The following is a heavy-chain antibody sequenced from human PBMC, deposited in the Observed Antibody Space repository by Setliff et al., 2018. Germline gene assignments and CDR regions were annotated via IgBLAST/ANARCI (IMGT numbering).Heavy chain of an antibody. V-gene: IGHV3-30*02. CDR1: GFTFSNHG. CDR3: AKGGPYYYHYMDV. J-gene: IGHJ6*03. CDR2: TWYDGDNK. Sequence: RLSCVASGFTFSNHGMLWVRQAPGKGLGWVALTWYDGDNKKYADSVRGRFAVSGDNSRNTLYLGMNSLRPEDTAMYYCAKGGPYYYHYMDVWGKGTMVTVSS.